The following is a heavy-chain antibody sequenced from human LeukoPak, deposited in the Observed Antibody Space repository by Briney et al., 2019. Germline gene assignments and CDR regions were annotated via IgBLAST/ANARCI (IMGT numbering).Heavy chain of an antibody. V-gene: IGHV4-4*07. D-gene: IGHD6-13*01. Sequence: SETLSLTCTVSGGSNYWSWIRQPAGKGLEWIGRIYTSGSTNYNPSLKSRVTVSVDTSKNQFSLKLSSVTAADTAAYYCARGGIAAPLDYWGQGTLVTVSS. J-gene: IGHJ4*02. CDR3: ARGGIAAPLDY. CDR1: GGSNY. CDR2: IYTSGST.